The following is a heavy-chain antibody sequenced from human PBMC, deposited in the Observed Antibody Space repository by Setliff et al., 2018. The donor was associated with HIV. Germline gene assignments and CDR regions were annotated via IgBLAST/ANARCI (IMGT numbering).Heavy chain of an antibody. CDR3: ARLSEKAYYNFWTGSAPGWCDP. V-gene: IGHV4-39*01. Sequence: SETLSLTCIVSGGSINTNSFYWAWVRQSPGKGLEWLGSVFYSGSTYDNPSLKSRVTISVDTSKNQFSLRLTSVTAADTATYYFARLSEKAYYNFWTGSAPGWCDPWGQGSLVTVSS. CDR1: GGSINTNSFY. CDR2: VFYSGST. J-gene: IGHJ5*02. D-gene: IGHD3-3*01.